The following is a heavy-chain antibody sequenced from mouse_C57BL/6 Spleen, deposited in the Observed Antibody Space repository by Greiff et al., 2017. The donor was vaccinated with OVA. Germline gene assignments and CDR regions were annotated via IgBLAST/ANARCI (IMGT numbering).Heavy chain of an antibody. J-gene: IGHJ4*01. Sequence: VHVKQSGAELVKPGASVKLSCTASGFNIKDYYMHWVKQRTEQGLEWIGRIDPEDGETKYAPKFQGKATITADTSSNTAYLQLSSLTSEDTAVYYCARFSRLLRTSDYAMDYWGQGTSVTVSS. CDR2: IDPEDGET. CDR1: GFNIKDYY. V-gene: IGHV14-2*01. CDR3: ARFSRLLRTSDYAMDY. D-gene: IGHD2-3*01.